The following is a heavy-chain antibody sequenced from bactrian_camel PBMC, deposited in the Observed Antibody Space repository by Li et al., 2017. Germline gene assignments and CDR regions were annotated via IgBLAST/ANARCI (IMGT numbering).Heavy chain of an antibody. CDR3: AADLLLMRPLDASEYKY. J-gene: IGHJ4*01. D-gene: IGHD1*01. CDR2: LDTLGRT. Sequence: QVQLVESGGGSVEAGGSLRLSCQGSGVTFNRYCLGWFRRAPGKEREGIAGLDTLGRTTYADSVKGRFIISKDVAKKTLYLQMNDLKSEDTAMYYCAADLLLMRPLDASEYKYWGQGTQVTVS. V-gene: IGHV3S57*01. CDR1: GVTFNRYC.